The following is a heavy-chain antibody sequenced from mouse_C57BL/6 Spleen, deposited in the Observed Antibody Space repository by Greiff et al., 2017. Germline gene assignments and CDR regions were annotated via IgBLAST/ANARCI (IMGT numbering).Heavy chain of an antibody. J-gene: IGHJ4*01. CDR2: IYPRSGNT. D-gene: IGHD1-1*01. Sequence: VQLQQSGAELARPGASVKLSCKASGYTFKSYGISWVKQRTGQGLEWIGEIYPRSGNTYYNEKFKGKATVTADTSSSTAYLELRSLTSEDSAVYFCARRGGSSPIVYAMDYWGQGTSVTVAS. CDR3: ARRGGSSPIVYAMDY. V-gene: IGHV1-81*01. CDR1: GYTFKSYG.